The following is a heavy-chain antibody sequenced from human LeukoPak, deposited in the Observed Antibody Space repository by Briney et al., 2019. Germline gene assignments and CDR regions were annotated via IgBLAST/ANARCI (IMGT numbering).Heavy chain of an antibody. Sequence: PPGGSLRLSCAASGFTFSNYGMNWVRQAPGKGLEWVSYISDSGNTLNHADSVKGRFTISRDNAKNSLYLQMNSLRDEDTAVYYCARDTGTGTLAETFGWGQGTLVTVSS. V-gene: IGHV3-48*02. D-gene: IGHD1-1*01. CDR1: GFTFSNYG. J-gene: IGHJ4*02. CDR2: ISDSGNTL. CDR3: ARDTGTGTLAETFG.